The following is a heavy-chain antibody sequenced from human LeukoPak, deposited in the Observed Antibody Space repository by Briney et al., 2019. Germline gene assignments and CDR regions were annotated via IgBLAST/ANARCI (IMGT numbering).Heavy chain of an antibody. J-gene: IGHJ5*02. V-gene: IGHV1-18*01. CDR3: ARDSLSVDTAMVRWFDP. CDR1: GYTFTSYG. Sequence: ASVKVSCKASGYTFTSYGISWGRQAPGQGLEWMGWISAYDGNTNYAQKLQGRVTMTTDTSTSTAYMELRSLRSDDTAVYYCARDSLSVDTAMVRWFDPWGQGTLVTVSS. D-gene: IGHD5-18*01. CDR2: ISAYDGNT.